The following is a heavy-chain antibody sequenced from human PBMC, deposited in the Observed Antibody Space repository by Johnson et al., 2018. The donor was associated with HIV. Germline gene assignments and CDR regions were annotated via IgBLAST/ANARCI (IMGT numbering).Heavy chain of an antibody. CDR3: ARESLDAFDI. V-gene: IGHV3-30*03. J-gene: IGHJ3*02. CDR1: GFTVSSNY. CDR2: ISYDGSNK. Sequence: HVQLVESGGGLVQPGGSLRLSCAASGFTVSSNYMSWVRQAPGKGLEWVAVISYDGSNKKYADSVKGRFTISRDNAKNSLYLQMNSLRAEDTAVYYCARESLDAFDIWGQGTMVTVSS.